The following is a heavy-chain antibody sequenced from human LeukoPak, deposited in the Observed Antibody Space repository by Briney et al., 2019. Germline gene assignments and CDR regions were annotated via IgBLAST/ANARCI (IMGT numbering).Heavy chain of an antibody. V-gene: IGHV4-4*07. D-gene: IGHD5-18*01. CDR3: ARDLGGYSDGSYYYYMDV. Sequence: ASETLSLTCTVSGVSVSTYYWSWIRQPAGKGLEFIGRFFTSGTSGTTNYNPSLKSRVTMSLDTSKNQFSLKLISVTAADTAVYYCARDLGGYSDGSYYYYMDVWGKGTTVTVSS. J-gene: IGHJ6*03. CDR2: FFTSGTSGTT. CDR1: GVSVSTYY.